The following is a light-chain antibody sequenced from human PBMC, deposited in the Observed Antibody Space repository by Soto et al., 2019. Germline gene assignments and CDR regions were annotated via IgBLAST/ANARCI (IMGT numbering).Light chain of an antibody. V-gene: IGLV1-44*01. CDR1: SSNIGGNT. J-gene: IGLJ1*01. CDR3: AAWDASLNGYV. CDR2: SYD. Sequence: QSVLTQPPSASGTPGQRVTISCSTSSSNIGGNTVNWYQQVPGTAPKLLIYSYDQRPSGVPDRFSGSKSGTSASLAISGLQSEDEAAYYCAAWDASLNGYVFGTGTKVTVL.